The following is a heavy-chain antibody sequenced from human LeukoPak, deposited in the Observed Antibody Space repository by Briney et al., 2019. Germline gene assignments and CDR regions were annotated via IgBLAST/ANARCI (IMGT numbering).Heavy chain of an antibody. CDR1: GGSISSGDYY. J-gene: IGHJ6*04. V-gene: IGHV4-30-4*01. Sequence: SQTLSLTCTVSGGSISSGDYYWSWIRQPPGKGLEWIGDIYYSGSTYYNPSLKSRVTISVDTSKNQFSLKLSSVTAADTAVYYCARDSAMVTPYYYGMDVWGKGTTVTVSS. CDR3: ARDSAMVTPYYYGMDV. CDR2: IYYSGST. D-gene: IGHD5-18*01.